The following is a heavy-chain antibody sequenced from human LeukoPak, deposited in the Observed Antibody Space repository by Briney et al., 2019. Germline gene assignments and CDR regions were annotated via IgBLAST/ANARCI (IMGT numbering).Heavy chain of an antibody. CDR2: INPNSGGT. D-gene: IGHD3-22*01. CDR1: GYTFTGYY. J-gene: IGHJ4*02. CDR3: AREEYYYDSSGYYEN. V-gene: IGHV1-2*02. Sequence: ASVKVSCKASGYTFTGYYMHWVRQAPGQGLEWMGWINPNSGGTNYAEKLQGRVTMTTDTSTSTAYMELRSLRSDDTAVYYCAREEYYYDSSGYYENWGQGTLVTVSS.